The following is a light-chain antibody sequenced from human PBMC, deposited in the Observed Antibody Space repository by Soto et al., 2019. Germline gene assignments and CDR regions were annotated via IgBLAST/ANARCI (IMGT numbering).Light chain of an antibody. Sequence: EIVLTQSPGTLSLSPGERATLSCRASQSVSSSYLAWYQQKPGQAPRLLIYGTSSRATGIPDRFSGSGSGTDFTLTLSGLEPEDFAVYYCQQYGSSPLTFGGGTKMEIK. J-gene: IGKJ4*01. V-gene: IGKV3-20*01. CDR3: QQYGSSPLT. CDR2: GTS. CDR1: QSVSSSY.